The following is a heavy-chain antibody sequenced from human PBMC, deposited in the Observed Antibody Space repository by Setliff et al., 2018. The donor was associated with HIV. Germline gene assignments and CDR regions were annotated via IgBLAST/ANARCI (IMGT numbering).Heavy chain of an antibody. Sequence: GGSLRLSCAASGFTFSDHLMDWVRQAPGKGLEWVARSRSKARSYTTEYAASVQGRFTISRDDSKTSLYLQMDGLRTEDTAVYYCARRGMVPATLDFWGQGTPVTVSS. CDR3: ARRGMVPATLDF. J-gene: IGHJ4*02. V-gene: IGHV3-72*01. CDR1: GFTFSDHL. CDR2: SRSKARSYTT. D-gene: IGHD2-21*02.